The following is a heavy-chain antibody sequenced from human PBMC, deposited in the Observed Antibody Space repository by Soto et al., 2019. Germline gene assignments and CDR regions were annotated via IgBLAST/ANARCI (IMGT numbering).Heavy chain of an antibody. D-gene: IGHD3-22*01. CDR2: ISYDGSNK. CDR1: GFTFSSYA. Sequence: QVQLVESGGGVVQPGRSLRLSCAASGFTFSSYAMHWVRQAPGKGLEWVAVISYDGSNKYYADSVKGRFTISRDNSKNTLYLQTNSLRAEDTAEYYCAEGYDSSGDYAFDYWGQGTLVTVSS. V-gene: IGHV3-30-3*02. J-gene: IGHJ4*02. CDR3: AEGYDSSGDYAFDY.